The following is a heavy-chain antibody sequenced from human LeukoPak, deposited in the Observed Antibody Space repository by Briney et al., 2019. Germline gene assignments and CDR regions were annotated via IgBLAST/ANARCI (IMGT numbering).Heavy chain of an antibody. CDR2: IKHDGREK. V-gene: IGHV3-7*01. D-gene: IGHD3-16*02. CDR1: GLTFSGQW. CDR3: GYTNNFYH. J-gene: IGHJ4*02. Sequence: GGSLRLSCVASGLTFSGQWLNWVRQAPGQGLEWVANIKHDGREKYYVGSVKGRFTISRDDGQNSLSLHMNSVRAEDTAVYYCGYTNNFYHWGQGALVVVS.